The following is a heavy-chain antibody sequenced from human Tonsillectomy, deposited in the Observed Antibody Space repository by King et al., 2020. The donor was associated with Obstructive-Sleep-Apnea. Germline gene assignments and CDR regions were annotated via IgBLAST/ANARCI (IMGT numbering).Heavy chain of an antibody. D-gene: IGHD3-10*01. CDR1: GFTFSSYA. J-gene: IGHJ4*02. Sequence: VQLVESGGNLEQPGGSLRLSCAASGFTFSSYAMSWVRQAPGKGLEWVSVISGSVGSTYYADSVKGRFTISRDNSKNTLYLQMNSLRAEDTAVYYCAKDRTLYGSGSYSYFDFWGQGTLVTVSS. CDR2: ISGSVGST. V-gene: IGHV3-23*04. CDR3: AKDRTLYGSGSYSYFDF.